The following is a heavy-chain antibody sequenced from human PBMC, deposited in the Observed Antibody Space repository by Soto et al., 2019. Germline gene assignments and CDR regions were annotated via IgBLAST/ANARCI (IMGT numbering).Heavy chain of an antibody. V-gene: IGHV3-15*01. Sequence: GGSLRLSCAASGFTFSNAWMSWVRQAPGKGLEWVGRIKSNTDGGTADYAAPVKGRFTISRDDSKNTLYLQMNSLKTEDTAVYYCTTHRQIAETGLEYWGQGTLVTVSS. J-gene: IGHJ4*02. D-gene: IGHD6-13*01. CDR3: TTHRQIAETGLEY. CDR1: GFTFSNAW. CDR2: IKSNTDGGTA.